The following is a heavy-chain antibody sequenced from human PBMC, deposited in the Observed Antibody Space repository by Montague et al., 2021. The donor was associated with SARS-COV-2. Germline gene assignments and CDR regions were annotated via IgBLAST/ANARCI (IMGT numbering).Heavy chain of an antibody. Sequence: TLSLTCTVSGGSINSGGYYWSWIRQHPGKGLEWIGYIYYSGSTXYNPSLKSRLTISVDTSKNQFSLELSSVTAADTAVYYCARVHFVSSGWYPDAFDIWGQGTMVTVSS. D-gene: IGHD6-19*01. CDR1: GGSINSGGYY. CDR2: IYYSGST. CDR3: ARVHFVSSGWYPDAFDI. V-gene: IGHV4-31*03. J-gene: IGHJ3*02.